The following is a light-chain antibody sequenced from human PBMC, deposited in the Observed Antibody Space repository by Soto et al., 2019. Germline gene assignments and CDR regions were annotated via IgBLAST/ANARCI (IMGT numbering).Light chain of an antibody. CDR1: QSVLHSSNNLNY. CDR3: QQYYTTPAIT. V-gene: IGKV4-1*01. J-gene: IGKJ4*01. CDR2: WAS. Sequence: DIVMTQSPDSLAVSLGERATINCKSSQSVLHSSNNLNYLAWFQQKPGQPPKLLIYWASTRESGVPDRFSGSGSGTDFTLTISSLQAEDVAVYYCQQYYTTPAITFGGGTTADIK.